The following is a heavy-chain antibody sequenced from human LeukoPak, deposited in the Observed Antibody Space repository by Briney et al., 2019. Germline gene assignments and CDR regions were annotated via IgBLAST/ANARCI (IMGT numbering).Heavy chain of an antibody. CDR3: ARETRGYWFDY. V-gene: IGHV4-59*11. J-gene: IGHJ4*02. Sequence: SETLTLTCTGSGGSISSHYWSWIRQPPGKGLEWIGYIYYSESTNYNPSLKSRVTISVDTSKNQFSLKLSSVTAADTAVYYCARETRGYWFDYWGQGTLVTVSS. CDR1: GGSISSHY. D-gene: IGHD3-22*01. CDR2: IYYSEST.